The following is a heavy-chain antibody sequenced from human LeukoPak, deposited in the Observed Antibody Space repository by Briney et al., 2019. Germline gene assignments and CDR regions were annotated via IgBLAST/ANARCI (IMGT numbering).Heavy chain of an antibody. Sequence: GGSVRLSCAASGFTFSSYAMSWVRQAPGKGLEWVSAISGSGSVTYYADSVKGRFTISRDNAKNTLYLQMDSLRAEDTALYYCAKDYPFDYYYGSGGYFLYWGQGTLVTVSS. CDR1: GFTFSSYA. CDR3: AKDYPFDYYYGSGGYFLY. V-gene: IGHV3-23*01. CDR2: ISGSGSVT. D-gene: IGHD3-22*01. J-gene: IGHJ4*02.